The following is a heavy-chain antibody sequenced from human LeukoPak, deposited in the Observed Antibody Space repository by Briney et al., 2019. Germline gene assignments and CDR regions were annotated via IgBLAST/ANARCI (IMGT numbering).Heavy chain of an antibody. CDR2: IYYSGST. Sequence: PSETLSLTCTVSGGSISSSSYYWGWIRQPPGKGLEWIGSIYYSGSTYYNPSLKSRVTISVDTSKNQFSLKLSSVTAADTAVYYCARDRTITQDFDYWGQGTLVTVSS. J-gene: IGHJ4*02. V-gene: IGHV4-39*07. CDR1: GGSISSSSYY. D-gene: IGHD5-12*01. CDR3: ARDRTITQDFDY.